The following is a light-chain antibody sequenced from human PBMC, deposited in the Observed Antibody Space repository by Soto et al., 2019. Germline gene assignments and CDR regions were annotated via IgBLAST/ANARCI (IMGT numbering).Light chain of an antibody. CDR3: QQYGDSPPVT. Sequence: EIVLTQSPGTLSLSPGDTATLSCAASQSLSRYYLAWYQQKPGQAPRLLIYRTSSRATGIPDRFSGSGSGTYFSLTISRLEPEDFAVYYCQQYGDSPPVTFGGGTQVEIK. CDR1: QSLSRYY. CDR2: RTS. J-gene: IGKJ4*01. V-gene: IGKV3-20*01.